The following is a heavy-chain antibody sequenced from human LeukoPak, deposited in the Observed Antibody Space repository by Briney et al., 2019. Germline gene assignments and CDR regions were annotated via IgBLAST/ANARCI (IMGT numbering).Heavy chain of an antibody. CDR1: GGSTSSSSYY. D-gene: IGHD4/OR15-4a*01. J-gene: IGHJ6*02. CDR2: IYTSGST. V-gene: IGHV4-39*07. CDR3: ARDLRGGQVLQRYYYYGMDV. Sequence: SSETLSLTCTVSGGSTSSSSYYWGWIRQPPGKGLEWIGRIYTSGSTNYNPSLKSRVTMSVDTSKNRFSLKLSSVTAADTAVYYCARDLRGGQVLQRYYYYGMDVWGQGTTVTVSS.